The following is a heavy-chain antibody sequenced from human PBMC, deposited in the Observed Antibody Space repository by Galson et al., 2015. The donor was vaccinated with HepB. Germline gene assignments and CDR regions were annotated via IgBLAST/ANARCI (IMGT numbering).Heavy chain of an antibody. Sequence: CAISGHSVSSNSVAWHWIRQSPSRGLEWLGRTYYRSKWYNEYAVTVRSRITINPDTSKNQFSLQLISVTPEDTAVYYCARIDLRGEVAGATHRDLTWGQGTLVTVSS. CDR2: TYYRSKWYN. V-gene: IGHV6-1*01. CDR1: GHSVSSNSVA. CDR3: ARIDLRGEVAGATHRDLT. D-gene: IGHD6-19*01. J-gene: IGHJ4*02.